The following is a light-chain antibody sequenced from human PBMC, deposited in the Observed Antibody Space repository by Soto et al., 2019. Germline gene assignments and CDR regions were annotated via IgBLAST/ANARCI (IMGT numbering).Light chain of an antibody. CDR2: GIS. J-gene: IGLJ3*02. Sequence: QSAPTQPASVSGSPGQSITISCTGTNKDIGLHDFVSWHQQHPGKAPKFIIYGISNRPSGVSNRFSGSKSGNTASLTISGLQVDDEAHYYCSSYTSTFTWVFGGGTKLTVL. CDR3: SSYTSTFTWV. CDR1: NKDIGLHDF. V-gene: IGLV2-14*01.